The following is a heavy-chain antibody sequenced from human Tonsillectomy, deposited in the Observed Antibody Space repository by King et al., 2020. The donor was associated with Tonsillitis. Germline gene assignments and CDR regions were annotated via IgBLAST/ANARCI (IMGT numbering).Heavy chain of an antibody. V-gene: IGHV4-4*02. CDR3: ARSEGGVFDP. CDR1: GDSISSSNW. CDR2: IYHSGSS. Sequence: QLQESGPGLVKPSWTLSLTCAVSGDSISSSNWWSWVRQPPGKGLEWIGEIYHSGSSNYNPSLKSRLTMSIDTSRNHFSLKLNSLTAADTAVYFCARSEGGVFDPWGQGTLVAVSS. J-gene: IGHJ5*02. D-gene: IGHD2-15*01.